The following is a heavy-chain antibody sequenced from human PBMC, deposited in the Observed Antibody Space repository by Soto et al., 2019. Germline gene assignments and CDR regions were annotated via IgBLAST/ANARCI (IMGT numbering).Heavy chain of an antibody. J-gene: IGHJ4*02. CDR1: GFTFSNYY. CDR3: ARSYSSGWEFDY. V-gene: IGHV3-11*01. CDR2: ISSTGRTI. Sequence: GGSLRLSCVASGFTFSNYYMSWIRQAPGKGLEWVSYISSTGRTIYYADSVKGRFTVSRDNAQNSLSLKLNSLRVEDTAVYYCARSYSSGWEFDYWGQGTQVTVSS. D-gene: IGHD6-19*01.